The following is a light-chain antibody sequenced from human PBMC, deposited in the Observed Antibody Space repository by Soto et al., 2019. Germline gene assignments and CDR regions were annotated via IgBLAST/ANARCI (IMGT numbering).Light chain of an antibody. CDR2: AAS. V-gene: IGKV1-9*01. Sequence: IQLTQSPSSLSASVGDIVTITCRASQGISSYLAWYQQKPGKAPKLLIYAASTLQSGVPSRFSGSGSGTDFTLTISSLQPEDFATYYCQQLNSYLPLTFGGGTKVEIK. CDR1: QGISSY. CDR3: QQLNSYLPLT. J-gene: IGKJ4*01.